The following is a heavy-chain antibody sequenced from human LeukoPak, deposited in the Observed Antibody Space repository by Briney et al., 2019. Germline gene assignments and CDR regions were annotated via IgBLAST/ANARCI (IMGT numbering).Heavy chain of an antibody. V-gene: IGHV4-39*07. Sequence: PSETLPLTCTVSGGSIDGSTDHWGWIRQPSGKGLEWIGSMFYRGSPYYNPSLNSRVTISIDTSKSQFSLELTSVTAADTAVYYCARGGGYCNSISCYFDFWGQGTLVTVSS. CDR2: MFYRGSP. CDR1: GGSIDGSTDH. J-gene: IGHJ4*02. CDR3: ARGGGYCNSISCYFDF. D-gene: IGHD2-2*01.